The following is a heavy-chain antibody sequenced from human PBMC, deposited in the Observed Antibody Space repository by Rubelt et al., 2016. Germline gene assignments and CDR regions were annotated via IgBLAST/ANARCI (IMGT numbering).Heavy chain of an antibody. Sequence: QVQLQQWGAGLLKPSETLSLTCAVYGGSFSGYYWSWIRQPPGKGLEWIGEINHSGSTNYNPSLKSRVTISVDTSKNQFSLKLGSVTAADTAVYYCARTDDILTSDVWGQGTTVTVSS. CDR3: ARTDDILTSDV. J-gene: IGHJ6*02. D-gene: IGHD3-9*01. V-gene: IGHV4-34*01. CDR1: GGSFSGYY. CDR2: INHSGST.